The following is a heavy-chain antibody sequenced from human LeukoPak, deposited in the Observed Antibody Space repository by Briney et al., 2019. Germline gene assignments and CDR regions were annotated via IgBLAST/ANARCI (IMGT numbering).Heavy chain of an antibody. CDR2: TYNSWRN. Sequence: SETLSLTCTVSGRSMSFRSYYWRWIRQPPGKGLERIGTTYNSWRNYYNPSLKSRVTISGDTSKNQFSLKVTSVTAADTAVYYCARRCYSTSCYRYWGQGTLVTVSS. D-gene: IGHD2-2*01. V-gene: IGHV4-39*01. CDR3: ARRCYSTSCYRY. CDR1: GRSMSFRSYY. J-gene: IGHJ4*02.